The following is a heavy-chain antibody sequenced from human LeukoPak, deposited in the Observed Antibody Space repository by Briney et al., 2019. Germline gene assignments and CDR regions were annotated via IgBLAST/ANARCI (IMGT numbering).Heavy chain of an antibody. Sequence: PGGSLRLSCAASGFTFSSYSMNWVRQAPGKGLEWVSYISSTSGIIYYADSVKGRFTISRDNAKNSLYLQMNSLRAEDTAVYYCAKGHSSSWAYYYYYMDVWGKGTTVTVSS. CDR3: AKGHSSSWAYYYYYMDV. CDR1: GFTFSSYS. CDR2: ISSTSGII. D-gene: IGHD6-13*01. V-gene: IGHV3-48*01. J-gene: IGHJ6*03.